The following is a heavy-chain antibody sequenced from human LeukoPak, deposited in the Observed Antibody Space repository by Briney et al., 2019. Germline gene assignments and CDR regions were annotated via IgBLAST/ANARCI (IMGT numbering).Heavy chain of an antibody. CDR1: GFTFTDYW. CDR3: ARDGTAAGLYFDL. V-gene: IGHV3-7*01. CDR2: IRQDGSEK. D-gene: IGHD6-13*01. J-gene: IGHJ4*01. Sequence: GGSLRLSCEVSGFTFTDYWMNWVRQAPGKGPEWVASIRQDGSEKTYVDSVKGRFTISRDNAENSLSLQLNGLRAEDTAVYYCARDGTAAGLYFDLWGQGTLVTVSS.